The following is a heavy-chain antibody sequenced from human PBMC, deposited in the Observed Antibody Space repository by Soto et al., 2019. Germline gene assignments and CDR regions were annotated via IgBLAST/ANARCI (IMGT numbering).Heavy chain of an antibody. CDR3: AKDGPYSGNYYYFDS. CDR2: ITGGGATT. D-gene: IGHD1-26*01. J-gene: IGHJ4*02. CDR1: GFTFNXYA. Sequence: HPGGSLRLSCAASGFTFNXYAMFWVRQAPGKGLEWVSSITGGGATTYYADSVKGRFTISRDNSKNTLYLQMNSLTAEDTAVYYCAKDGPYSGNYYYFDSWGQVTLFTVAS. V-gene: IGHV3-23*01.